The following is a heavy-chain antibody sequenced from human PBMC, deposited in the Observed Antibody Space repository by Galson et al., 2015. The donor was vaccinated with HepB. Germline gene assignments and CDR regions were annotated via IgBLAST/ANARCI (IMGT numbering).Heavy chain of an antibody. CDR2: IYTSGST. CDR1: GGSISSYY. CDR3: ARDTYSYGSGVPAYYFDY. Sequence: ETLSPTCTVSGGSISSYYWSWIRQPAGKGLEWIGRIYTSGSTNYNPSLKSRVTMSVDTSKNQFSLKLSSVTAADTAVYYCARDTYSYGSGVPAYYFDYWGQGTLVTVSS. V-gene: IGHV4-4*07. J-gene: IGHJ4*02. D-gene: IGHD3-10*01.